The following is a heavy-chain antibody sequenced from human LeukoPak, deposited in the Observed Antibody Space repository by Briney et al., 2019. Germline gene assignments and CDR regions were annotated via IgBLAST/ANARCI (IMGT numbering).Heavy chain of an antibody. V-gene: IGHV3-48*04. CDR3: ARDLRIAVAGPGWFDP. CDR1: GFTFSSYS. D-gene: IGHD6-19*01. J-gene: IGHJ5*02. CDR2: ISSSSSTI. Sequence: GGSLRLSCAASGFTFSSYSMNWVRQAPGKGLEWVSYISSSSSTIYYADSVKGRFTISRDNAKNSLYLQMNSLRAEDTAVYYCARDLRIAVAGPGWFDPWGQGTLVTVSS.